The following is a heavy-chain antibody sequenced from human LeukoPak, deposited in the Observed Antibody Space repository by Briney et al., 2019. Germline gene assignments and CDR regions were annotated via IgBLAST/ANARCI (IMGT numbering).Heavy chain of an antibody. CDR2: ISAYNGNT. Sequence: ASVKVSCKASGYTFPSYGISWVRQAPGQGLEWMGWISAYNGNTDYAEKIQGRVTMTTDTFTSTAYMELRNLRSDDTAVYYRARDRGDYVDPRAFDIWGQGTMVTVSS. V-gene: IGHV1-18*01. CDR3: ARDRGDYVDPRAFDI. D-gene: IGHD2-21*02. CDR1: GYTFPSYG. J-gene: IGHJ3*02.